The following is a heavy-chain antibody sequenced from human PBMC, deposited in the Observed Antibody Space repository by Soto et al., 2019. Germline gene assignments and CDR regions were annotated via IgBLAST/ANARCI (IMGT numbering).Heavy chain of an antibody. CDR3: AREXXXDYYHWFDP. V-gene: IGHV3-33*01. J-gene: IGHJ5*02. CDR2: IWYDGHKE. CDR1: GFIFSNYG. D-gene: IGHD3-3*02. Sequence: QVQLVESGGGVVQPEKSLRLSCAASGFIFSNYGMHWVRQAPGKGLEWVAVIWYDGHKEYYADSVKGRFIISRDNSRNTVYLQMNSLRAEDTAVYYCAREXXXDYYHWFDPWGQGTLVTVSS.